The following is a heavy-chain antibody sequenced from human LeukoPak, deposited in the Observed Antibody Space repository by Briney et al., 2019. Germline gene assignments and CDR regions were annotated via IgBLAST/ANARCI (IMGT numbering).Heavy chain of an antibody. D-gene: IGHD2-21*02. Sequence: SETLSLTCSVSGDSISYFYWSRIRQPPGKRLEWIGYIYYRGATSYNPSLKSRMTMSVDTSNNQFSLRLNSVTAADTAIYFCARGWGPAYCGGDCHRHSDYWGQGILVTVSS. CDR2: IYYRGAT. V-gene: IGHV4-59*04. CDR1: GDSISYFY. J-gene: IGHJ4*02. CDR3: ARGWGPAYCGGDCHRHSDY.